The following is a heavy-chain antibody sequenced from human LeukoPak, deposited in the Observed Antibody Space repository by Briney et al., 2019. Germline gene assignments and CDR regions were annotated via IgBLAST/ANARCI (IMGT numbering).Heavy chain of an antibody. CDR2: IYYSGST. CDR3: AREGLIRPGYFQH. CDR1: GGSISSYY. V-gene: IGHV4-59*01. Sequence: SSETLSLTCTVSGGSISSYYWNWIRQPPGKGLEWIGYIYYSGSTNYNPSLKSRVTISADTSKNQFSLKLSSVTAADTAVYYCAREGLIRPGYFQHWGQGTLVTVSS. J-gene: IGHJ1*01. D-gene: IGHD3-16*01.